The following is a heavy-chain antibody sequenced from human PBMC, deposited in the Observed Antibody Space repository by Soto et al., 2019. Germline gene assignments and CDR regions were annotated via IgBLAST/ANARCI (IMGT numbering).Heavy chain of an antibody. J-gene: IGHJ5*02. CDR1: GGSVNGYY. Sequence: PSETLSLTCAVYGGSVNGYYWNWIRQPPGKGLEWIGEINHTGGTHYNPSLKSRVTMSVDTSKNQFSLRLSSVTAADTATYYCATRITVFGWLIPLFDPWGQVTKGTVSS. V-gene: IGHV4-34*01. CDR3: ATRITVFGWLIPLFDP. CDR2: INHTGGT. D-gene: IGHD3-3*01.